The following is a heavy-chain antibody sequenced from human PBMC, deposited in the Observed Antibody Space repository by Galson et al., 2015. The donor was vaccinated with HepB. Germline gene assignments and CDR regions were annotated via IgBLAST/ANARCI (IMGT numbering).Heavy chain of an antibody. CDR2: ISYDGSNK. J-gene: IGHJ5*02. D-gene: IGHD2-2*01. CDR3: ARGFCSSTSCYRESNWFDP. V-gene: IGHV3-30*04. Sequence: SLRLSCAASGFTFSSYAMHWVRQAPGKGLEWVAVISYDGSNKYYADSVKGRFTISRDNSKNTLYLQMNSLRAEDTAVYYCARGFCSSTSCYRESNWFDPWGQGTLVTVSS. CDR1: GFTFSSYA.